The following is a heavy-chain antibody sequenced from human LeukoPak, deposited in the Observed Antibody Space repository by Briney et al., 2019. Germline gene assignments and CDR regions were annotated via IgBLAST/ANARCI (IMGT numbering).Heavy chain of an antibody. CDR1: GFTFSSYA. D-gene: IGHD4-17*01. CDR3: AKDDYGDSNTP. J-gene: IGHJ5*02. Sequence: GGSLRLSCAASGFTFSSYAMHWVRQAPGKGLEYVSAISSNGGSTYYANSVKGRFTISRDNSKNTLYLQMNSLRAEDTAVYYCAKDDYGDSNTPWGQGTLVTVSS. V-gene: IGHV3-64*01. CDR2: ISSNGGST.